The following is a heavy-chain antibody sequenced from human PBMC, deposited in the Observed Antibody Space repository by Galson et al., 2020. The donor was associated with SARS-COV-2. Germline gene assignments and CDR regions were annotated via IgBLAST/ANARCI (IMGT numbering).Heavy chain of an antibody. Sequence: SETLSLTCTVSGGSISSGGYYWSWIRQHPGKGLEWIGYIYYSGSTYYNPSLKSRVTISVDTSKNQFSLKLSSVTAADTAVYYCARENRYCSSTSCSEPYYYYGMDVWGQGTTVTVSS. D-gene: IGHD2-2*01. J-gene: IGHJ6*02. CDR1: GGSISSGGYY. V-gene: IGHV4-31*03. CDR3: ARENRYCSSTSCSEPYYYYGMDV. CDR2: IYYSGST.